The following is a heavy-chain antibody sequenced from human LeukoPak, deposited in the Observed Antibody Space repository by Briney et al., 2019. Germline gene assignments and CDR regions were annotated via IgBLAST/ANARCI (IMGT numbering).Heavy chain of an antibody. CDR3: AREQTEPLYYDFWSGYQQGNAFDI. D-gene: IGHD3-3*01. CDR2: INCNGGST. V-gene: IGHV3-20*04. CDR1: GFTFGGYC. J-gene: IGHJ3*02. Sequence: GGSLRLSCAASGFTFGGYCMSWVRQAPGKGLEWVSGINCNGGSTGYADSVNGRFTLSRDHATNSLYLQLNSLRADDTALNYSAREQTEPLYYDFWSGYQQGNAFDIWGQGTMVTVSS.